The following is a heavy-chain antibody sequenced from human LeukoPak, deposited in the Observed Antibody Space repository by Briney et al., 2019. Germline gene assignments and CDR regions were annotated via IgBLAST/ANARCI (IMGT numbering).Heavy chain of an antibody. CDR2: IYSGGST. D-gene: IGHD4-17*01. J-gene: IGHJ4*02. CDR1: GFTVSSSY. Sequence: GGSLRLSCAASGFTVSSSYMSRVRQAPGKGLEWVSVIYSGGSTFYADSVKGRFTISRDNAKNSLYLQMNSLRAEDTAVYYCARDRYGDYGHFDYWGQGTLVTVSS. CDR3: ARDRYGDYGHFDY. V-gene: IGHV3-53*01.